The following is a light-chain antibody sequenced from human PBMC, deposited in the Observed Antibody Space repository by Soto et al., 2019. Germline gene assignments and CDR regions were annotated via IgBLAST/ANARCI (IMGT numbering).Light chain of an antibody. CDR3: QQSASLMRT. Sequence: EIGLTQSPGTLSLSPGERATLSCRASQSVSSRYLACYQQKPGQAPRLLIYGASSRATGIPERLSGSGYGTDLAVTIRRIESKDFVVYYRQQSASLMRTFGEGTRLEIK. J-gene: IGKJ5*01. CDR2: GAS. CDR1: QSVSSRY. V-gene: IGKV3-20*01.